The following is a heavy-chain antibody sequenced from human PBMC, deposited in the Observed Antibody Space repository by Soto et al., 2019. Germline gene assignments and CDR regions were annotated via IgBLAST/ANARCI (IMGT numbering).Heavy chain of an antibody. Sequence: PSETLSLTCTVSGGSISSYYWSWIRQPPGKGLEWIGYIYYSGSTNYNPSFKSRVTISVDTSKNQFSLKLSSVTAADTAVYYCARDLWGYCGTDCYPLDVWGQGTTVTVS. CDR2: IYYSGST. V-gene: IGHV4-59*12. D-gene: IGHD2-21*02. CDR3: ARDLWGYCGTDCYPLDV. CDR1: GGSISSYY. J-gene: IGHJ6*02.